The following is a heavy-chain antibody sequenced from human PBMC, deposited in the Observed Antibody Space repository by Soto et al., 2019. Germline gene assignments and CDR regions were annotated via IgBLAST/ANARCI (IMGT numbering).Heavy chain of an antibody. CDR2: MNPNSGNT. Sequence: ASVKVSCKASGYTFTSYDINWVRQATGQGLEWMGWMNPNSGNTGYAQKFQGRVTMTRNTSISTAYMELSSLRSEDTAVYYCARGVETSYDFPEDYYYYYYMDVWGKGTTVTVSS. CDR3: ARGVETSYDFPEDYYYYYYMDV. J-gene: IGHJ6*03. CDR1: GYTFTSYD. V-gene: IGHV1-8*01. D-gene: IGHD3-16*01.